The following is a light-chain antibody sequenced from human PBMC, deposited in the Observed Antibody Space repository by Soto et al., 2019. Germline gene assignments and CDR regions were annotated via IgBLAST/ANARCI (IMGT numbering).Light chain of an antibody. Sequence: EIVLTQSPGTLSLSPRERATHSCRASQSLSTYSLAWYQQKPGQTPRLLIYAASTRDTDIPDRFNGSGSGTDFALTIIRLDPEDFALYYCQQYEASPLTFGPGTKVDVK. V-gene: IGKV3-20*01. CDR3: QQYEASPLT. J-gene: IGKJ3*01. CDR1: QSLSTYS. CDR2: AAS.